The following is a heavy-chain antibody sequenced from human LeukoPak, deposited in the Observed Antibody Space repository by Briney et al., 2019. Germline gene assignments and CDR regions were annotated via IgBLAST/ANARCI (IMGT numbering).Heavy chain of an antibody. Sequence: GRSLRLSCAASGFTFSSYGMHWVRQAPGKGLGWVAVISYDGSNKYYADSVKGRFTISRDNSKNTLYLQMNSLRAEDTAVYYCAKGQWLVLFPDYWGQGTLVTVSS. V-gene: IGHV3-30*18. CDR2: ISYDGSNK. J-gene: IGHJ4*02. CDR3: AKGQWLVLFPDY. CDR1: GFTFSSYG. D-gene: IGHD6-19*01.